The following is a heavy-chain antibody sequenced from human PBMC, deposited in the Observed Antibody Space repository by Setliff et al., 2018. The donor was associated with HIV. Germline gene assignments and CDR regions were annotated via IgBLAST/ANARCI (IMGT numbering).Heavy chain of an antibody. V-gene: IGHV1-18*01. J-gene: IGHJ6*03. CDR2: ISAYNGNT. CDR3: VRVERITMVRGGYMDV. D-gene: IGHD3-10*01. CDR1: GYTFTSYG. Sequence: ASVKVSCKASGYTFTSYGISWVRQAPGQGLEWMGWISAYNGNTNYAQKLQGRVTMTTDTSTSTAYMELRSLRSDDTAVYYCVRVERITMVRGGYMDVWGKGTTVTVSS.